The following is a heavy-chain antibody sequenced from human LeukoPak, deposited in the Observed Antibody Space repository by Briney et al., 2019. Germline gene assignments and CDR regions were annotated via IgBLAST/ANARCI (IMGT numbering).Heavy chain of an antibody. V-gene: IGHV1-46*01. CDR3: ARGHLERVLMVYAYNWFDP. J-gene: IGHJ5*02. Sequence: PGASVNVSCKASGYTFTSYYMHWVRQAPGQGLEWMGIINPSGGSTSYAQKFQGRVTMTRDTSTSTVYMELSSLRSEDTAVYYCARGHLERVLMVYAYNWFDPWGQGTLVTVSS. CDR1: GYTFTSYY. D-gene: IGHD2-8*01. CDR2: INPSGGST.